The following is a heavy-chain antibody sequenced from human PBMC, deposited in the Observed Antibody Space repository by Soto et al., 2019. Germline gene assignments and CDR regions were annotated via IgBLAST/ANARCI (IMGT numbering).Heavy chain of an antibody. D-gene: IGHD2-21*01. V-gene: IGHV1-3*04. CDR3: AGGNCCFFCFHAF. J-gene: IGHJ4*02. CDR1: GYTFTSYL. Sequence: ASVKVSCKPSGYTFTSYLIYWVRQAPGQRLEWMGWINTGNGDTKYSQKFQGRVTITRDTSASTAYMELSSLTSEDTAVYYCAGGNCCFFCFHAFWGQGTLVTVSS. CDR2: INTGNGDT.